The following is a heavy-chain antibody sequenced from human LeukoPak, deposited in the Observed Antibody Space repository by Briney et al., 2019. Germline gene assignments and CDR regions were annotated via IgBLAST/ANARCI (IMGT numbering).Heavy chain of an antibody. CDR3: ARGDGSARFDY. CDR2: TIPIFGTA. J-gene: IGHJ4*02. CDR1: GGTFSSYA. D-gene: IGHD6-6*01. V-gene: IGHV1-69*06. Sequence: SVKVSCKASGGTFSSYAISWVRQAPGQGLEWMGRTIPIFGTANYAQKFQGRVTITADKSTSTAYMELSSLRSEDTAVYYCARGDGSARFDYWGQGTLVTVSS.